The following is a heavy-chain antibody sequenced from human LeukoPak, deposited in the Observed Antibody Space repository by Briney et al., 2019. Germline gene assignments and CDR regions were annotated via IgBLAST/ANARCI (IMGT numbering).Heavy chain of an antibody. J-gene: IGHJ4*02. CDR1: GFTFSSYG. V-gene: IGHV3-30*18. CDR3: AKVGMVRGFDY. Sequence: PGGSLRLSCAASGFTFSSYGMHWVRQAPGKGLEWVAVISYDGSNKYYADSVKGRFTISRDNSKNTLYLQMNSLRAEDTAVYYCAKVGMVRGFDYWGQGTLVTVSS. D-gene: IGHD3-10*01. CDR2: ISYDGSNK.